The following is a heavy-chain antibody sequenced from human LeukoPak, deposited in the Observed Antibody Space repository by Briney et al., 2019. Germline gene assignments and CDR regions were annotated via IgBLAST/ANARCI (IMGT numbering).Heavy chain of an antibody. Sequence: GGSLRLSCAASGFTFSSYGMHWVRQAPGKGLEWVAFIRYDGSNKYYADSVKGRFTISRDNSKNTLYLQMNSLRAEDTAVYYCARFALRLGELSFNNYWGQGTLVTVSS. CDR3: ARFALRLGELSFNNY. V-gene: IGHV3-30*02. D-gene: IGHD3-16*02. CDR2: IRYDGSNK. CDR1: GFTFSSYG. J-gene: IGHJ4*02.